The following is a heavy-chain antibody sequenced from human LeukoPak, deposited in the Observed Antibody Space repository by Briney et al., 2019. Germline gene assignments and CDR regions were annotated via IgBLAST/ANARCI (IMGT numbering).Heavy chain of an antibody. J-gene: IGHJ3*02. V-gene: IGHV3-20*01. CDR1: GFNFDDYG. D-gene: IGHD3-22*01. Sequence: PGGSLRLSCAASGFNFDDYGMSWVRQVPGKGLEWVSGINWNGGATGYADSAKGRFTISRDNAKRSLDLQINSLRAEDTALYLCARAKVSPYYYDTNAYVGAFDIWGQGTMVTVSS. CDR3: ARAKVSPYYYDTNAYVGAFDI. CDR2: INWNGGAT.